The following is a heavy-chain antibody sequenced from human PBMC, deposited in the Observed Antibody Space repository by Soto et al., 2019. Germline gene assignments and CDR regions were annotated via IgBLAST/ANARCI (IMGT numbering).Heavy chain of an antibody. CDR2: ISYDGSNK. V-gene: IGHV3-30*18. Sequence: QVQLVESGGGVVQPGRSLRLSCAASGFTFSSYGMHWVRQAPGTGLEWVAVISYDGSNKYYADSVKGRFTISRDNSKNTMYLQMNSLRAEDTAVYYCAKDLGVVTIYYDYGMDVWGQGTTVTVSS. D-gene: IGHD2-15*01. CDR3: AKDLGVVTIYYDYGMDV. J-gene: IGHJ6*02. CDR1: GFTFSSYG.